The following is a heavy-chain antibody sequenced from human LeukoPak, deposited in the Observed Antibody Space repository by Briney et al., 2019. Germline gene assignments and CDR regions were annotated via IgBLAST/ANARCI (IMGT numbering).Heavy chain of an antibody. CDR1: GFTFSSYG. V-gene: IGHV3-74*01. Sequence: AGGSLRLSCAASGFTFSSYGMHWVRQAPGKGLVWVSRISTEGGNTAYADSVKGRFTVSRDNGRNTLYLQMNNLRAEDTAVYYCARDSYNNVDQWGQGTLVTVSS. D-gene: IGHD5-24*01. CDR3: ARDSYNNVDQ. J-gene: IGHJ1*01. CDR2: ISTEGGNT.